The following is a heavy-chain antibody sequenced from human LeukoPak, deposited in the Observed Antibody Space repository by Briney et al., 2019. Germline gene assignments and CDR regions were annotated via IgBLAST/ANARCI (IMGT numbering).Heavy chain of an antibody. J-gene: IGHJ4*02. CDR2: IIPIFGTA. V-gene: IGHV1-69*13. D-gene: IGHD3-9*01. CDR3: ARGVRELRYFDWLFN. Sequence: SVKVSCKASGGTFSSYAISWVRQAPGQGLEWMGGIIPIFGTANYAQKFQGRVTITADESTSTAYMELSSLRSEDTAVYYCARGVRELRYFDWLFNWGQGTLVTVSS. CDR1: GGTFSSYA.